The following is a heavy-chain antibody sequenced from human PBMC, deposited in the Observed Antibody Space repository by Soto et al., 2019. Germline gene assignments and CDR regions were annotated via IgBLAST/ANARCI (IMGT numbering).Heavy chain of an antibody. CDR3: AGMPYTSGLRFDP. CDR1: GDSYSISTYS. V-gene: IGHV4-30-2*01. Sequence: SETLSLTCNMSGDSYSISTYSWSWIRQPPGKALQWIGFIYQSGVTSYNPSLASRVSISLDRSNNQCSLKLKSVTAADTALYFCAGMPYTSGLRFDPWGPGALVTVSS. D-gene: IGHD6-19*01. CDR2: IYQSGVT. J-gene: IGHJ5*02.